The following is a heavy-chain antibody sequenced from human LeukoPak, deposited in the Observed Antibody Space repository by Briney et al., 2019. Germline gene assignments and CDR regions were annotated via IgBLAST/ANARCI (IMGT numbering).Heavy chain of an antibody. CDR3: VRRGDASSGWGDHDF. CDR2: LGGSGDKT. Sequence: GGSLRLSCVASGLTFSTYPMTWVRQAPGKGLEWVSTLGGSGDKTFYADSVKGRFTISRDNSKNMLHLQMSSLTGEDTALYYCVRRGDASSGWGDHDFWGQGALVTVSS. V-gene: IGHV3-23*01. D-gene: IGHD6-19*01. CDR1: GLTFSTYP. J-gene: IGHJ4*02.